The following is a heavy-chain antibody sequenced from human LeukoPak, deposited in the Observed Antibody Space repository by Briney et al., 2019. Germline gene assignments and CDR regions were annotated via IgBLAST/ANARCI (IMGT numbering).Heavy chain of an antibody. D-gene: IGHD2-15*01. CDR2: IIPILGIA. Sequence: ASVTVSCKASGGTFSSYAISWVRQAPGQGLEWMGRIIPILGIANYAQKFQGRVTITADKSTSTAYMELSSLRSEDTAVYYCAAPVVAATLDYWGQGTLVTVSS. V-gene: IGHV1-69*04. CDR3: AAPVVAATLDY. CDR1: GGTFSSYA. J-gene: IGHJ4*02.